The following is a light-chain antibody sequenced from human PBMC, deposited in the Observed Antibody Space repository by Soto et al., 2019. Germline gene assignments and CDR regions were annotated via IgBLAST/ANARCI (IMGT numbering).Light chain of an antibody. Sequence: SQSAVALSVTKGERATLSCRASQSVSSNLAWYQQKPGQAPRLLIYGASNRATGIPARFSGSGSGTDFTLTISSLEPEDIRVCFCQPRGNLLPFGGGAMV. V-gene: IGKV3-11*01. J-gene: IGKJ4*01. CDR1: QSVSSN. CDR2: GAS. CDR3: QPRGNLLP.